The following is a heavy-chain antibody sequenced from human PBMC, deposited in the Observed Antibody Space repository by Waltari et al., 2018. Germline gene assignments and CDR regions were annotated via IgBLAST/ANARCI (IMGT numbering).Heavy chain of an antibody. CDR1: VSTCSASA. V-gene: IGHV3-30*02. J-gene: IGHJ4*02. Sequence: QVQLQDSGGVVVQPEGSLRLSCAASVSTCSASAMHWVRQAPGKGLEWVTLITYEGSNKYYADSVKGRFTIARDDSKNTLHLQMNSLRDEDTAIYYCARERRGYYAEYWGQGTLVTVSS. CDR2: ITYEGSNK. CDR3: ARERRGYYAEY.